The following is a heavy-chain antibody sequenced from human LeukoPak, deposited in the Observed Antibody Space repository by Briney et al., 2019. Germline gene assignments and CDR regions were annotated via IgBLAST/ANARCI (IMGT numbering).Heavy chain of an antibody. CDR2: IKEDGSDR. V-gene: IGHV3-7*01. J-gene: IGHJ3*02. Sequence: GGSLRLSCAASGFTFSNYWMTWVRQVPGKGLEWVASIKEDGSDRYNVDSVKGRFTISRDNAKNSLSLQMSSPGAEDTAVYYCASTLTFDNWGLGILVTVSS. CDR3: ASTLTFDN. CDR1: GFTFSNYW.